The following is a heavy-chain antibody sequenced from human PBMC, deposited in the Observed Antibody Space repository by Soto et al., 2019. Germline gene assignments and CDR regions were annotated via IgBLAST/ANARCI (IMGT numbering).Heavy chain of an antibody. CDR2: ISSTSTYI. J-gene: IGHJ4*02. V-gene: IGHV3-21*01. D-gene: IGHD3-16*01. Sequence: LRLSCAASGFTFSTYSMNWVRQAPVKGLEWVSSISSTSTYIYYADSVKGRFTISRDNPKNSVFLQMNSLRAEDTAVYYCARGGSGGYLDFDYWGQGTRVTVSS. CDR3: ARGGSGGYLDFDY. CDR1: GFTFSTYS.